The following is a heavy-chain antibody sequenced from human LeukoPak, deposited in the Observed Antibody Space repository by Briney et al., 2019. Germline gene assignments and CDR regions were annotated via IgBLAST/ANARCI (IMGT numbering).Heavy chain of an antibody. D-gene: IGHD6-13*01. CDR1: GYPFTNYG. CDR3: ARGFIAPAGPLSAVDY. Sequence: ASVKVSCKASGYPFTNYGISWVRQAPGQGLEWLRRPSASQGNPTFVQKLQGRVNLTTDTSTSTAYMERRSLRSDDTAVYYCARGFIAPAGPLSAVDYWGQGTLVTVSS. V-gene: IGHV1-18*04. CDR2: PSASQGNP. J-gene: IGHJ4*02.